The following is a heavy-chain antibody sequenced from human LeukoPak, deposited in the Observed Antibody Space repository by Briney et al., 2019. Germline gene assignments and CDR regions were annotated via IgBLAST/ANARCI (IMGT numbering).Heavy chain of an antibody. J-gene: IGHJ5*02. CDR1: GYTFTSYD. CDR2: ISAYNGNT. D-gene: IGHD3-16*02. Sequence: ASVKVSCKASGYTFTSYDINWVRQATGQGLEWMGWISAYNGNTNYAQKLQGRVTMTTDTSTSTAYMELRSLRSDDTAVYYCARDSTYDYVWGSYRYNWFDPWGQGTLVTVSS. CDR3: ARDSTYDYVWGSYRYNWFDP. V-gene: IGHV1-18*01.